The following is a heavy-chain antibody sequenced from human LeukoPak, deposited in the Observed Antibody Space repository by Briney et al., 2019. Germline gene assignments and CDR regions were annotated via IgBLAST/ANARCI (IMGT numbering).Heavy chain of an antibody. J-gene: IGHJ4*02. D-gene: IGHD3-3*01. V-gene: IGHV1-46*01. CDR3: ARGVRSNDFWSGYSTGYFDY. Sequence: ASVKXSCKASGYTFTSYYMHWVRQAPGQGVEWMGIINPSGGITSSSQNFQRRVTITRDTSTSTVYMALSSLRSEDTALYYCARGVRSNDFWSGYSTGYFDYWGQGTLVTVSS. CDR2: INPSGGIT. CDR1: GYTFTSYY.